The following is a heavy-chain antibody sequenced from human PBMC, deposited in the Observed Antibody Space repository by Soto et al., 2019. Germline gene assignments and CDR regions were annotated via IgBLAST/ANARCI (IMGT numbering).Heavy chain of an antibody. D-gene: IGHD6-13*01. CDR1: GFTFSSYS. J-gene: IGHJ5*02. CDR3: ARELIAAAGTGWFDP. V-gene: IGHV3-21*01. Sequence: EVQLVESGGGLVKPGGSLRLSCAASGFTFSSYSMNWVRQAPGKGLEWVSSISSSSSYIYYADSVKGRFTISRDNAKNSLYLQMNSLRAEDMAVYYCARELIAAAGTGWFDPWGQGTLVTVSS. CDR2: ISSSSSYI.